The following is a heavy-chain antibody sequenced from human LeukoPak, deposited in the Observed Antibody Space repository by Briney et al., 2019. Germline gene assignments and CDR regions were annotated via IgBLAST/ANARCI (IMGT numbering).Heavy chain of an antibody. Sequence: KPSETLSLTCAVYGGSFSGYYWSWIRQPPGKGLEWIGYIYYSGSTYYNPSLKSRVTISVDTSKNQFSLKLSSVTAADTAVYYCARRYSYGSDYWGQGTLVTVSS. CDR2: IYYSGST. D-gene: IGHD5-18*01. CDR1: GGSFSGYY. J-gene: IGHJ4*02. CDR3: ARRYSYGSDY. V-gene: IGHV4-59*06.